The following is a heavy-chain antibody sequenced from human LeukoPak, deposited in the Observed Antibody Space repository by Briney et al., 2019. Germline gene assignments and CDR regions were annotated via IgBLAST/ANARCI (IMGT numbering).Heavy chain of an antibody. V-gene: IGHV1-2*02. CDR2: VIPSSGGT. CDR1: GYTFTDYY. J-gene: IGHJ4*02. CDR3: APFNHDQYMFDQ. D-gene: IGHD6-6*01. Sequence: ASVKVSCKASGYTFTDYYMHWVRQAPGQGLEWMGWVIPSSGGTTYAEKFQDRVAMTRDTSISTAYMELTRLTSDDTAVYYCAPFNHDQYMFDQWGQGTLVTVSS.